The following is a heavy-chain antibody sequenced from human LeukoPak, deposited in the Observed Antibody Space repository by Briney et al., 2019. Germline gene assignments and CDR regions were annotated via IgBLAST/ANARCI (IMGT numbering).Heavy chain of an antibody. D-gene: IGHD1-26*01. J-gene: IGHJ4*02. CDR1: DASMSHYY. CDR3: ARSDRYSGTYFED. CDR2: ISYTGST. Sequence: SETLSLACTVSDASMSHYYWSWIRQPPGKGLQWIVYISYTGSTNYNPYLKSRVSISIHTSKNQFSLKLSSVTAADTAVYYCARSDRYSGTYFEDWGQGTLVTVSS. V-gene: IGHV4-59*01.